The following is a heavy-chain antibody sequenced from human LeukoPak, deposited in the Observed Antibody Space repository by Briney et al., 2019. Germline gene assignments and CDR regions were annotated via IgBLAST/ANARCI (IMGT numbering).Heavy chain of an antibody. D-gene: IGHD3-22*01. CDR2: IYCSGST. CDR1: GGSISSYY. CDR3: ASTDYYDSSGSTSPYYYYGMDV. V-gene: IGHV4-59*01. J-gene: IGHJ6*02. Sequence: PSETLSLTCTVSGGSISSYYWSWIRQPPGKGLEWIGYIYCSGSTNYNPSLKSRVTISVDTSKNQFSLKLSSVTAADTAVYYCASTDYYDSSGSTSPYYYYGMDVWGQGTTVTVSS.